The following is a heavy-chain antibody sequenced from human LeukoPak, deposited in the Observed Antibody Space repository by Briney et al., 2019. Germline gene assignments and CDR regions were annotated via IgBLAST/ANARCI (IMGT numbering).Heavy chain of an antibody. D-gene: IGHD3-3*02. CDR1: GFTFSSYS. CDR2: ISSSGSYT. J-gene: IGHJ5*01. V-gene: IGHV3-21*01. Sequence: GGSLRLSCAASGFTFSSYSMNWVRQAPGTGLEWASFISSSGSYTYFADSVKGRFTISRDSAKSSVYLQMTGLRADDTAVYYCARGTFGVVHNWFDSWGQGTLVTVSS. CDR3: ARGTFGVVHNWFDS.